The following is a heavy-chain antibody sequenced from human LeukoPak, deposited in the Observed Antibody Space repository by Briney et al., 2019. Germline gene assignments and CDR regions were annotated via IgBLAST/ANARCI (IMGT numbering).Heavy chain of an antibody. V-gene: IGHV1-2*02. CDR3: ATLGLNIVGSTTDFDY. Sequence: ASVKVSCKASVYTFTNYYMHWVRQAPGQGLEWMAWINPNSGGTSYAQKFRDRVTMTRDTSISTAYMELSRLTSDDTAVYYCATLGLNIVGSTTDFDYWGQGTLVTVSS. CDR1: VYTFTNYY. CDR2: INPNSGGT. D-gene: IGHD1-26*01. J-gene: IGHJ4*02.